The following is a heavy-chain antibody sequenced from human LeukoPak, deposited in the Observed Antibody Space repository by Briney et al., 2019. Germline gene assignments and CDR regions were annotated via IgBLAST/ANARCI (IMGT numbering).Heavy chain of an antibody. Sequence: GESLKISCKGSGYSFTTYWIGWVRQMPGKGLEWMGIIYPGDSDTVYSPSFQGQVTISADKSISTAYLRWSSLKASDTDMYYCARRGPTGSFDYWGQGTLVTVSS. J-gene: IGHJ4*02. CDR2: IYPGDSDT. V-gene: IGHV5-51*01. CDR1: GYSFTTYW. CDR3: ARRGPTGSFDY. D-gene: IGHD3-10*01.